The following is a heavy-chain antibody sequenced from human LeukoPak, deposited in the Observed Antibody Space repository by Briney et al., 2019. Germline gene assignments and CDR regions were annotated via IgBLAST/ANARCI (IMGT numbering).Heavy chain of an antibody. D-gene: IGHD4-11*01. Sequence: PGRSLRFSCAASGFTFDDYAMHWVRQAPGMGLEWVSGISWNSGNKGYADSVKGRFTISRDNAKNSLYLQMNSLRTEDTALYYCAKDKTTVTRGGLDVWGQGTTVTVSS. J-gene: IGHJ6*02. CDR1: GFTFDDYA. CDR2: ISWNSGNK. V-gene: IGHV3-9*01. CDR3: AKDKTTVTRGGLDV.